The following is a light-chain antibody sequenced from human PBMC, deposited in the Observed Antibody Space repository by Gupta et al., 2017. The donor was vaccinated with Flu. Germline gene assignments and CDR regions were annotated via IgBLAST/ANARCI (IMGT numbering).Light chain of an antibody. V-gene: IGKV1-12*01. CDR2: AAS. CDR1: QGISAW. Sequence: GDTVTITCRASQGISAWLAWYQQKPGKAPKLLMSAASSLESGVPTRFSGSGSGTDFTLTISRLQPEDFATYYCQRTDNFPWTFSQGTKVEIK. J-gene: IGKJ1*01. CDR3: QRTDNFPWT.